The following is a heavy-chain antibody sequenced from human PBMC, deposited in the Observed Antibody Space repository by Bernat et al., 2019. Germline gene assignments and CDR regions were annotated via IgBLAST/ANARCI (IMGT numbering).Heavy chain of an antibody. CDR3: ARGQGGWLQNYYFDY. CDR1: GFTVSSNY. V-gene: IGHV3-53*04. D-gene: IGHD5-24*01. CDR2: IYSGGST. J-gene: IGHJ4*02. Sequence: EVQLVESGGGLVQPGGSLRLSCAASGFTVSSNYMSWVRQAPGKGLEWVSVIYSGGSTYSADCVKGRFTISRHNSKNTLYLQMNSLRAEDTAVYYCARGQGGWLQNYYFDYWGQGTLVTVSS.